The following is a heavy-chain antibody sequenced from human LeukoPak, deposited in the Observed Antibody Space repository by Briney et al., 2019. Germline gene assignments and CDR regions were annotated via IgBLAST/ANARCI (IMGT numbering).Heavy chain of an antibody. CDR2: IYYSGST. CDR3: ATPYSGGYQGLDI. Sequence: SETLSLTCTVSGGSISSNKYYWGWIRQPPGKGLEWIGSIYYSGSTYYNPTLKSRVTIFVDTSKNQFSLRLSSVTAADTAVYYCATPYSGGYQGLDIWGQGTMVTVSS. J-gene: IGHJ3*02. D-gene: IGHD1-26*01. CDR1: GGSISSNKYY. V-gene: IGHV4-39*01.